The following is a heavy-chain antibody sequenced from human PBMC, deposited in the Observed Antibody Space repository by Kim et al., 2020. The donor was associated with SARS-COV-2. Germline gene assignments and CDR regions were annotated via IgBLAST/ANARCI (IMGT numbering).Heavy chain of an antibody. CDR2: IYSGGST. CDR1: GFTVSSNY. Sequence: GGSLRLSCAASGFTVSSNYMSWVRQAPGKGLEWVSVIYSGGSTYYADSVKGRFTISRDNSKNTLYLQMNSLRAEDTAVYYCARDRLLWFGELADYYYGMDVWGQGTTVTVSS. V-gene: IGHV3-53*01. J-gene: IGHJ6*02. CDR3: ARDRLLWFGELADYYYGMDV. D-gene: IGHD3-10*01.